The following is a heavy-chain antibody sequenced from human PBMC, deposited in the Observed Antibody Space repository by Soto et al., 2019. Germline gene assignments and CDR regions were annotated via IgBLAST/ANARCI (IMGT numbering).Heavy chain of an antibody. Sequence: SDTLSLTCTFSVCSIFSFFHYWSWIRQHPGKGLEWIGYMYYSGSTYYNPSLKSRVTISVDTSKTQFSLKLSSVTAADTAVYYCKSAKYIWGQGTLVTVSS. J-gene: IGHJ4*02. CDR2: MYYSGST. CDR3: KSAKYI. V-gene: IGHV4-31*03. D-gene: IGHD5-18*01. CDR1: VCSIFSFFHY.